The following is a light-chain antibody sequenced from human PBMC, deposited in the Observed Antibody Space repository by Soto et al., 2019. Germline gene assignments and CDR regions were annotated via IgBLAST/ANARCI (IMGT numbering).Light chain of an antibody. V-gene: IGKV1-33*01. CDR2: DAS. J-gene: IGKJ5*01. CDR3: QQYETLPIT. Sequence: DIQMTQSPSSRLASEGARVRITCQAVKTIGNYLNWYQQIPGKAPKLLIFDASNLESGVPSRFSGSGSGTDFTFTISSLQPEDIATYYCQQYETLPITFGQGTRLEIK. CDR1: KTIGNY.